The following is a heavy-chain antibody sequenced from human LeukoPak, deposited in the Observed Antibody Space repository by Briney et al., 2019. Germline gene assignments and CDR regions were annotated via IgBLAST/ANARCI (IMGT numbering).Heavy chain of an antibody. J-gene: IGHJ4*02. Sequence: ASVKVSCKASGYTFTSNYIHWVRQAPGQGLEWMGMIYPRDGSTSYAQKFQGRVTVTRDTSTSTVHMELSGLRSKDTAVYYCAGDQEGFDYWGQGTLVTVSS. CDR3: AGDQEGFDY. CDR2: IYPRDGST. V-gene: IGHV1-46*01. CDR1: GYTFTSNY.